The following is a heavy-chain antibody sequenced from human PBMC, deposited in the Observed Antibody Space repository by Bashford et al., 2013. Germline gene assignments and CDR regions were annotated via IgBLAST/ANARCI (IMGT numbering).Heavy chain of an antibody. CDR3: ARCPGCRYCSSTSCYLSWFDP. CDR2: IIPIFGTA. CDR1: GGTFSSYA. J-gene: IGHJ5*02. Sequence: SVKVSCKASGGTFSSYAISWVRQAPGQGLEWMGGIIPIFGTANYAQKFQGRVTITADESTSTAYMELSSLRSEDTAVYYCARCPGCRYCSSTSCYLSWFDPWGQGTLVTVSS. D-gene: IGHD2-2*01. V-gene: IGHV1-69*13.